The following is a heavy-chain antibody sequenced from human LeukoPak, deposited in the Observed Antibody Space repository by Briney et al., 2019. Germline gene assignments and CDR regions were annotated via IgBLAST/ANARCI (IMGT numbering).Heavy chain of an antibody. CDR3: AKSSRLGGPSSPPEPYFDY. J-gene: IGHJ4*02. D-gene: IGHD6-13*01. CDR1: GFTFSSYA. Sequence: PGGSLRLSCAASGFTFSSYAMSWVRQAPGKGLEWVSAISGSGGSTYYADSVKGRFTISRDNSKNTLYLQMNSLRAEDTAVYYCAKSSRLGGPSSPPEPYFDYWGQGTLVTVSS. CDR2: ISGSGGST. V-gene: IGHV3-23*01.